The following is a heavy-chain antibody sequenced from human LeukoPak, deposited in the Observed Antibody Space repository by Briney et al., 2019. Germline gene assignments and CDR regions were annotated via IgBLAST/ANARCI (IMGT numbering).Heavy chain of an antibody. Sequence: SGGSLRLSCAASGFTFSSYAMSWVRQAPGKGLEWVSAISGSGGSTYYADSVKGRFTISRDNSKNTLYLQMNSLRAEDTAVYYCAKARTGYSSSCDYWGQGTLVTVSS. CDR1: GFTFSSYA. CDR2: ISGSGGST. J-gene: IGHJ4*02. D-gene: IGHD6-13*01. V-gene: IGHV3-23*01. CDR3: AKARTGYSSSCDY.